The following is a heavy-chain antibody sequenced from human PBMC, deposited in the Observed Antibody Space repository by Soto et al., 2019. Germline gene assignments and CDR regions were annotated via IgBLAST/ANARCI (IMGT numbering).Heavy chain of an antibody. Sequence: SETLSLTCTVSGGSVSSYYWSWIRQSPGKGLEWIGYIYYSGSTKYKPSLKGRVTISVDTSKNQFSLKVSSATAADTAVYYCASHSNRNYGLYYFDYWGLGALVTVSS. V-gene: IGHV4-59*08. CDR2: IYYSGST. CDR3: ASHSNRNYGLYYFDY. D-gene: IGHD4-4*01. J-gene: IGHJ4*02. CDR1: GGSVSSYY.